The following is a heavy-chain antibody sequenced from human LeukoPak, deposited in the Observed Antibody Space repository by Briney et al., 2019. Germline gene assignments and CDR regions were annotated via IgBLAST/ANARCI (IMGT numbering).Heavy chain of an antibody. CDR2: IRFNGNNK. V-gene: IGHV3-30*02. CDR3: AKDAFEGSPYHHFLSGYYADY. Sequence: TGGSLRLSCAASGFTFSNYGIHWVRQAPGKGLEWVTFIRFNGNNKYYIDSVKGRFTIYRDNSKHTVYLQMNSLKPHDTAVYYSAKDAFEGSPYHHFLSGYYADYWGQGSLVTVSS. J-gene: IGHJ4*02. D-gene: IGHD3-3*01. CDR1: GFTFSNYG.